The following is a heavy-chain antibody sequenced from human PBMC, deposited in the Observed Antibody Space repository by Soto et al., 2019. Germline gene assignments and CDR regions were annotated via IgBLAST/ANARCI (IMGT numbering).Heavy chain of an antibody. CDR2: MNPNSGNT. Sequence: ASVKVSCKASGYTFTSYDINWVRQATGQGLEWMGWMNPNSGNTGYAQKFQGRVTMTRNTSISTAYMELSSLRSEGTAVYYCARGPNYDFWSGYTPRAFDIWGQGTMVTVSS. CDR1: GYTFTSYD. CDR3: ARGPNYDFWSGYTPRAFDI. J-gene: IGHJ3*02. V-gene: IGHV1-8*01. D-gene: IGHD3-3*01.